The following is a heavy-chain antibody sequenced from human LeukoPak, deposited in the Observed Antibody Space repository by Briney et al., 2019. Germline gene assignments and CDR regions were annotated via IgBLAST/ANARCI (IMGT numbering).Heavy chain of an antibody. CDR2: IIPIFGTA. V-gene: IGHV1-69*05. D-gene: IGHD2-2*01. CDR1: GGTFSSYA. Sequence: ASVKVSCKASGGTFSSYAISWVRQAPGQGLEWMGGIIPIFGTANYAQKFQGRVTMTRDMSTSTVYMELSSLRSEDTAVYYCARVDHYCSSTSCSIGDYWGQGTLVTVSS. CDR3: ARVDHYCSSTSCSIGDY. J-gene: IGHJ4*02.